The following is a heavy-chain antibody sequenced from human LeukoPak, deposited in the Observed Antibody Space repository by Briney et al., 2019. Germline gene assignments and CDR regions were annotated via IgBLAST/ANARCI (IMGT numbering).Heavy chain of an antibody. Sequence: TVKVSCKASGYSFSSFGISWVRQAPGQGLEWLTWIAVYNGHTYFAQNFQGRVTVTADTSTNTAYMELRSLISDDTAVYYCVRDYDHVPDFWGQGTLVTVSS. D-gene: IGHD3-16*01. V-gene: IGHV1-18*01. CDR1: GYSFSSFG. J-gene: IGHJ4*02. CDR3: VRDYDHVPDF. CDR2: IAVYNGHT.